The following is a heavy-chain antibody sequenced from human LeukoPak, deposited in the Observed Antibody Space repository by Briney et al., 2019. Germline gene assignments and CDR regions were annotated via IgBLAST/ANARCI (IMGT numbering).Heavy chain of an antibody. V-gene: IGHV3-48*03. Sequence: GGSLRLSCAASGFTFSSYEMNWVRQAPGKGLEWVSYISSSGSTIYYADSVKGRFTISRDNAKNSLYLQMNSLRAEDTAVYYCARVVPNLYYWYFDLWGRGTLGTVSS. J-gene: IGHJ2*01. D-gene: IGHD3-10*01. CDR1: GFTFSSYE. CDR2: ISSSGSTI. CDR3: ARVVPNLYYWYFDL.